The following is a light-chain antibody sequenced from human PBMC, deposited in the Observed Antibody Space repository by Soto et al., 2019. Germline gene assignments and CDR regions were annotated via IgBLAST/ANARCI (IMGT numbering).Light chain of an antibody. V-gene: IGKV1-12*01. J-gene: IGKJ1*01. CDR1: QTIINW. Sequence: RITPPSSTLPSILLDRATITSRASQTIINWLAWYQQKPGKAPRLLIYAASSWQSEVPARFSGSGSGTDFTLTISSLQPEDFAAYYCQQANSFPWTFGQGTKVDIK. CDR2: AAS. CDR3: QQANSFPWT.